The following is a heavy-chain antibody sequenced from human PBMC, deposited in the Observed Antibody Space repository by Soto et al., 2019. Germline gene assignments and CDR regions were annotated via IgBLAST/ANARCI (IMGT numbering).Heavy chain of an antibody. CDR2: ISSSGGST. CDR1: GFTFSSYA. CDR3: ARDYRFDP. V-gene: IGHV3-23*01. J-gene: IGHJ5*02. Sequence: PGGSLRLSCAAPGFTFSSYAMSWVRQAPGKGLEWVSAISSSGGSTYYADSVKGRFTISRDNAKNSLYLQMNSLRAEDTAVYYCARDYRFDPWGQGTLVTVSS.